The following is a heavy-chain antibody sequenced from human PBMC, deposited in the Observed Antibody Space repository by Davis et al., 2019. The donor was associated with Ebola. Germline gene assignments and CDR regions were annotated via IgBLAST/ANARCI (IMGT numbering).Heavy chain of an antibody. V-gene: IGHV1-69*04. CDR2: IIPILGIA. CDR1: GGTFSSYA. CDR3: ARGLYGDYPFDY. D-gene: IGHD4-17*01. Sequence: SVKVSCKASGGTFSSYAISWVRQAPGQGLEWMGRIIPILGIANYAQKFQGRVTITADKSTSTAYMELSSLRSEDTAVYYCARGLYGDYPFDYWGQGTLVTVSS. J-gene: IGHJ4*02.